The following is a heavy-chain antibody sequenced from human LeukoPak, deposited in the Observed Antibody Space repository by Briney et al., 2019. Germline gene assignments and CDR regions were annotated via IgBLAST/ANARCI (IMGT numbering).Heavy chain of an antibody. CDR3: ARGDLGVRFGDLNWFDP. J-gene: IGHJ5*02. V-gene: IGHV4-4*02. CDR2: IYHSGST. D-gene: IGHD3-10*01. Sequence: SGTLSLTCGVSGGSISSSNWWSWVRQPPGKGLEWIGEIYHSGSTNYNPSLKSRVTISVDKSKKQFSLKLSSVTAADTAVYYCARGDLGVRFGDLNWFDPWGQGTLVTVSS. CDR1: GGSISSSNW.